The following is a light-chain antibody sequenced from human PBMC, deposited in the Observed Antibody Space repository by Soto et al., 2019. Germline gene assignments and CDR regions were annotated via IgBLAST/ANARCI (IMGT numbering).Light chain of an antibody. Sequence: DIVMTQSPDSLAVSLGERATINCKSSQSVLYSSNNKNYLAWYQQRPVQPPKLLIYWQSTRESGVPDRFSGSGSGTDFTLSITSLQAEDGAVYYCQQYESTPPTFGQATKLEIK. CDR1: QSVLYSSNNKNY. CDR3: QQYESTPPT. CDR2: WQS. J-gene: IGKJ2*01. V-gene: IGKV4-1*01.